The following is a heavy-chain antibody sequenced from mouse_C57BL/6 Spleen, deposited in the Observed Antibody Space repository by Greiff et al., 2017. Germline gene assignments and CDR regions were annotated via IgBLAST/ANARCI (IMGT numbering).Heavy chain of an antibody. J-gene: IGHJ3*01. V-gene: IGHV1-54*01. CDR2: INPGSGGT. CDR3: ARRDYDEAWFAY. CDR1: GYAFTNYL. Sequence: QVQLQQSGAELVRPGTSVKVSCKASGYAFTNYLIEWVKQRPGQGLEWIGVINPGSGGTNYNEKFKGKATLTADKSSSTAYMQRSSLTSEDSAVYFCARRDYDEAWFAYWGQGTLVTVSA. D-gene: IGHD2-4*01.